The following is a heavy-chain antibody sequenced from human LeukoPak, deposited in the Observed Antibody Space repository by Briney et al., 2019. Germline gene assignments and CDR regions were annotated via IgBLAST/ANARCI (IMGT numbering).Heavy chain of an antibody. D-gene: IGHD6-13*01. V-gene: IGHV3-23*01. CDR3: ATLLEAAGTGY. CDR2: ISGSGFTT. J-gene: IGHJ4*02. Sequence: GGSLRLSCAAAGFTFSTFAMAWVRQAPGKGLEWVSSISGSGFTTYYANSVKGRFTISRDNSKDTLYLQMNSLRAEDTAVYYCATLLEAAGTGYWGQGTLVTVSS. CDR1: GFTFSTFA.